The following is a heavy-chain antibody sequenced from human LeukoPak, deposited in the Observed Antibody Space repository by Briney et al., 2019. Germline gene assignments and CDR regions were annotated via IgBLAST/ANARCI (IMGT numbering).Heavy chain of an antibody. J-gene: IGHJ6*03. CDR1: GYTFTSYG. Sequence: GASVKVSCKASGYTFTSYGISWVRQAPGQGLEWMGWISAYNGNTNYAQKLQGRVTMTTDTSTSTAYMELRSLRSDDTAVYYCARLGYCSGGSCYYYYMDVWGKGTTVTVSS. D-gene: IGHD2-15*01. V-gene: IGHV1-18*01. CDR3: ARLGYCSGGSCYYYYMDV. CDR2: ISAYNGNT.